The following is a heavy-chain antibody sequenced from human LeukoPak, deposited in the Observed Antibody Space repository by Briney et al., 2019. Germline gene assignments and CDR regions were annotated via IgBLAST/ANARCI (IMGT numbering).Heavy chain of an antibody. J-gene: IGHJ4*02. CDR2: IKGDGSEK. CDR3: ASERPSSSWYDY. CDR1: GFTFSSYS. V-gene: IGHV3-7*01. Sequence: GGSLRLSCAASGFTFSSYSMNWVRHAPGKGLEWVANIKGDGSEKYYVDSVKGRFTISRDSAKNSLFLQMNSLRAEDTAVYYCASERPSSSWYDYWGQGTLVTVSS. D-gene: IGHD6-13*01.